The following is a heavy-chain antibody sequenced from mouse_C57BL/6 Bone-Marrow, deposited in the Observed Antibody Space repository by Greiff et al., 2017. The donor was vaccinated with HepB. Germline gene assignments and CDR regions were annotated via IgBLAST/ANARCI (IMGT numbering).Heavy chain of an antibody. V-gene: IGHV1-64*01. D-gene: IGHD2-1*01. CDR1: GYTFTSYW. CDR2: IHPNSGST. CDR3: ARVYYGNPLYAMDY. J-gene: IGHJ4*01. Sequence: QVQLQQPGAELVKPGASVKLSCKASGYTFTSYWMHWVKQRPGQGLEWIGMIHPNSGSTNYNEKFKSKATLTVDKSSSTAYMQLSSLTSEDSAVYYSARVYYGNPLYAMDYWGQGTSVTVSS.